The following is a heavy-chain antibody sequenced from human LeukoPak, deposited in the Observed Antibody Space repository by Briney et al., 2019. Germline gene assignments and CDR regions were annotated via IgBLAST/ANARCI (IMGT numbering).Heavy chain of an antibody. V-gene: IGHV4-34*01. CDR1: GGSFSGYY. D-gene: IGHD5-24*01. Sequence: PSETLSLTCAVYGGSFSGYYWSWIRQPPGKGLGWIGEINHSGSTNYNPSLKSRVTISVDTSKNQFSLKLSSVTAADTAVYYCARGRKMANRGTPGYWGQGTLVTVSS. CDR3: ARGRKMANRGTPGY. J-gene: IGHJ4*02. CDR2: INHSGST.